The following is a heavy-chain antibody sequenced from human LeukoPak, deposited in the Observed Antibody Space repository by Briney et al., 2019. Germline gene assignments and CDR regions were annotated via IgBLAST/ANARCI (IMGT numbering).Heavy chain of an antibody. J-gene: IGHJ6*03. CDR1: GFTFSSSW. V-gene: IGHV3-7*01. CDR3: ARASVASNPPEYYYYMDV. CDR2: INQDESEK. Sequence: GGSLRLSCAASGFTFSSSWMTWVRQAPGEGLEWVANINQDESEKHYLDSVKGRFTISRDNAKNSLYLEMSSLRADDTAVYYCARASVASNPPEYYYYMDVWGKGTTVIVSS. D-gene: IGHD5-12*01.